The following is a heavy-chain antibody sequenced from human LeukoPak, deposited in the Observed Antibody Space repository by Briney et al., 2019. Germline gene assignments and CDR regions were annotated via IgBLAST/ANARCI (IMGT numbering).Heavy chain of an antibody. Sequence: ASVKVSCMASAYTFTGFYMHWERQAPGQGLEWMGWINPDSGGTNYAQKFQGRVTVTRDTSISTAYMELSRLTSDDTAVYYCARLNSSYDYFDYWGQGTLVTVSS. CDR3: ARLNSSYDYFDY. CDR2: INPDSGGT. V-gene: IGHV1-2*02. D-gene: IGHD5-12*01. CDR1: AYTFTGFY. J-gene: IGHJ4*02.